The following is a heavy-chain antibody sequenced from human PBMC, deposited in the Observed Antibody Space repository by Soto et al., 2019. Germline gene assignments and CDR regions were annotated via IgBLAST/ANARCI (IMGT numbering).Heavy chain of an antibody. CDR1: GFTFGGFY. D-gene: IGHD3-22*01. J-gene: IGHJ4*02. Sequence: QVQLVESGGGSVKPGGSLRLSCAASGFTFGGFYMGWIRQAPGRGLEWVSFISGSGGIIYLADSVKDRFAISRDNTKNSLYLQMNSLRAEDTAVYYCGRYTYYDGSGYHSGGVDFWGQGTLVPVSS. CDR3: GRYTYYDGSGYHSGGVDF. V-gene: IGHV3-11*01. CDR2: ISGSGGII.